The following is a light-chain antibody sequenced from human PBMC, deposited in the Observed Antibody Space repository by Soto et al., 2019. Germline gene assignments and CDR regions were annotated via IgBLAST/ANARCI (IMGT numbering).Light chain of an antibody. CDR2: DAS. J-gene: IGKJ2*01. Sequence: DIQLTQSPSTLSASVGDRVIITCRASQSISSWLAWYQQKPGKAPKLLIYDASSLESGVPSRFSGSGPGTEFTLTISSLQPDDFATYYCQQYNSYLYTFGQGTKVDIK. CDR3: QQYNSYLYT. V-gene: IGKV1-5*01. CDR1: QSISSW.